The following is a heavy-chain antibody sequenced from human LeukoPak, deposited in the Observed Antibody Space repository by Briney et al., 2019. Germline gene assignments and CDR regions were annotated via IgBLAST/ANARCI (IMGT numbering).Heavy chain of an antibody. CDR1: GGSISSYY. V-gene: IGHV4-39*01. CDR3: AKHYMGSSYNRGLDY. CDR2: IYSGLT. Sequence: PSETLSLTCTVSGGSISSYYWGWIRQPPGKGLEWIGSIYSGLTYYNPSLESRVTISVDTSKNQFSLKLSSVTAADTAIYYCAKHYMGSSYNRGLDYWGQGTLVTVSS. D-gene: IGHD3-10*01. J-gene: IGHJ4*02.